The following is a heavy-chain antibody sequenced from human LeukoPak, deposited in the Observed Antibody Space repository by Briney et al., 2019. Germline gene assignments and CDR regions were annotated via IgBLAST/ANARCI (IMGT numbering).Heavy chain of an antibody. CDR2: ISGYNGNT. J-gene: IGHJ4*02. V-gene: IGHV1-18*01. D-gene: IGHD6-25*01. Sequence: ASVKVSCKASGYSFSYFGINWVRQAPGQGLEWMGWISGYNGNTNYAQKSEGRLSLTTDTATSTVYMELRNLRSDDTAVYYCARGLDAAAGLANFDYWGQGTLVTVSS. CDR3: ARGLDAAAGLANFDY. CDR1: GYSFSYFG.